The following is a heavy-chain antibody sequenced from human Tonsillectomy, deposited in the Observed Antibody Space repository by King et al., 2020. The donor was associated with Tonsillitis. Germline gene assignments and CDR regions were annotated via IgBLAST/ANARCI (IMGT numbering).Heavy chain of an antibody. CDR3: ARDSGLRYDY. Sequence: VQLVESGGGLVQPGGSLRLSCAASGFTFSSYCMSWVRQAPGKGLEWVANINQDGREKYYVDSVKGRFTISRDNAKNSLYLQMSSLRAEDTAVYYCARDSGLRYDYWGQGTLVTVSS. V-gene: IGHV3-7*03. CDR1: GFTFSSYC. J-gene: IGHJ4*02. CDR2: INQDGREK. D-gene: IGHD4-17*01.